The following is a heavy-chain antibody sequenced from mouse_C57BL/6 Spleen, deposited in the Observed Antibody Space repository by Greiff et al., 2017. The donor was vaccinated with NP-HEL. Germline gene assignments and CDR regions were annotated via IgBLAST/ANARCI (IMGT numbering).Heavy chain of an antibody. CDR3: ARTARIKY. CDR2: ISYSGST. D-gene: IGHD1-2*01. Sequence: EVQLQQSGPGLVKPSQSLSLTCTVTGYSITSGYGWNWIRQFPGNKLEWMGYISYSGSTNYNPSLQSRISITLDTSKNPFFLQLNSVTTEDTATYYCARTARIKYWGQGTTLTVSS. V-gene: IGHV3-2*02. J-gene: IGHJ2*01. CDR1: GYSITSGYG.